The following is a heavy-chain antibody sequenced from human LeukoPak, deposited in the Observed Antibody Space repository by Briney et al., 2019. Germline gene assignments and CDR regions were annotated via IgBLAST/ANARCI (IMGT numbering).Heavy chain of an antibody. CDR3: ASTTGTTHYYYYYMDV. CDR1: GYTFTGYY. CDR2: INPNSGGT. D-gene: IGHD1-1*01. V-gene: IGHV1-2*02. J-gene: IGHJ6*03. Sequence: GASVKVSCKASGYTFTGYYMHWVRQAPGQGLEWMGWINPNSGGTNYAQKFQGRVTMTRDTSISTAYMELSRLRSDDTAVYYCASTTGTTHYYYYYMDVWGKGTTVTVSS.